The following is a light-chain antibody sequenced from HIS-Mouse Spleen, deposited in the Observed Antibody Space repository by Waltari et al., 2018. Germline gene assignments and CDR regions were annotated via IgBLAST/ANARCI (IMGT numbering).Light chain of an antibody. J-gene: IGKJ1*01. CDR3: QQYNNWLTWT. CDR1: QSVSSN. V-gene: IGKV3-15*01. Sequence: EIVMTQSPATLSVSPGERATLSCRASQSVSSNLAWYQQKPGQAPRLLIYGASTRATGIPARVSGSGSGTEFTLTISSLQSEDFAVYYCQQYNNWLTWTFGQGTKVEIK. CDR2: GAS.